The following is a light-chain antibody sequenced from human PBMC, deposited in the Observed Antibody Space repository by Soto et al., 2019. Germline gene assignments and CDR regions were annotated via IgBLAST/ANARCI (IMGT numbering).Light chain of an antibody. Sequence: EIVLTQSPGTLSLSPGERATLSCRASQSVTSNYLAWYQQKPGQAPRLLIYVASGRATGIPDRFSGSGSGKDFTLTISRLEPEDFAVYYCQQYGSSPLTFGGGTKVEIK. V-gene: IGKV3-20*01. J-gene: IGKJ4*01. CDR1: QSVTSNY. CDR2: VAS. CDR3: QQYGSSPLT.